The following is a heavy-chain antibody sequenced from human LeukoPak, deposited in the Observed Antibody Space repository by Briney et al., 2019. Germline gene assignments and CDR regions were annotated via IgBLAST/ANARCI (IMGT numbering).Heavy chain of an antibody. CDR2: INPNSGGA. J-gene: IGHJ3*02. CDR1: GYTFTGYY. V-gene: IGHV1-2*02. Sequence: ASVKVSCKASGYTFTGYYMHWVRQAPGQGLEWMGWINPNSGGANYAQKFQGRVTMTRDTSISTAYMELSRLRSEDTAVYYCARDHSSSWNLRDAFDIWGQGTMVTVSS. D-gene: IGHD6-13*01. CDR3: ARDHSSSWNLRDAFDI.